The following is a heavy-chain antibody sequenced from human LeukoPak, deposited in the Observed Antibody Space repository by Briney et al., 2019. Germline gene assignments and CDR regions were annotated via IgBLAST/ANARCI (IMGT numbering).Heavy chain of an antibody. Sequence: PSGTLSLTCAVSGGSISSSNWWSWVRQPPGKGLEWIGEIYHSGSTNYNPSLKSRVTISVDKSKNQFSLKLSSVTAADTAVYYCAREPYSGSPRAWFDPWGQGTLVTVSS. D-gene: IGHD1-26*01. CDR2: IYHSGST. CDR1: GGSISSSNW. CDR3: AREPYSGSPRAWFDP. J-gene: IGHJ5*02. V-gene: IGHV4-4*02.